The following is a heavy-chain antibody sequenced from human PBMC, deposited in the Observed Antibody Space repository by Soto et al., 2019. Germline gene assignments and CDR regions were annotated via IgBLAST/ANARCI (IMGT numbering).Heavy chain of an antibody. V-gene: IGHV3-21*01. CDR3: AASISGTPWAGYYGMDV. Sequence: EVQLVESGGGLVKPGGSLRLSCAASGFTFSSYSMNWVRQAPGKGLEWVSSISSSSSYIYYADSVKGRFTISRDNAKNSMYLQMNSLRGEGTGVYYCAASISGTPWAGYYGMDVWGQGTKVTVSS. CDR1: GFTFSSYS. D-gene: IGHD1-20*01. J-gene: IGHJ6*02. CDR2: ISSSSSYI.